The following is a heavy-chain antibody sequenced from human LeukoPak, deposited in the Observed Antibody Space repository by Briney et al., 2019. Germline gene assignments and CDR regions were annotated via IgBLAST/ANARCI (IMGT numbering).Heavy chain of an antibody. CDR3: AKDQNYGASGYFRH. CDR2: VSGRGDST. V-gene: IGHV3-23*01. CDR1: GFTFSDYA. D-gene: IGHD4-17*01. Sequence: GGSLRLSCVASGFTFSDYAMNWVRQAPGKGLEWVSAVSGRGDSTYYADSVEGRFTISRDNSKSTMYLQINSLGADDTAMYYCAKDQNYGASGYFRHWGQGTLVTVSS. J-gene: IGHJ1*01.